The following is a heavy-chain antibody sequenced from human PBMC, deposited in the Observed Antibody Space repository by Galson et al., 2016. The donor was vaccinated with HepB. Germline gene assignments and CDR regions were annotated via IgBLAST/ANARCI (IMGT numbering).Heavy chain of an antibody. CDR1: GYRFTSYW. V-gene: IGHV5-10-1*01. Sequence: QSGAEVKKPGESLRISCKTSGYRFTSYWLCWVRQLPGKGLEWMGSIDPSDSYTKYGPSFQGHVTISVDKSNNTAFLQWSSLNASDTGIYFCVRRFRTGSFSYYYMDVWGEGTSVTVSS. D-gene: IGHD3/OR15-3a*01. J-gene: IGHJ6*03. CDR3: VRRFRTGSFSYYYMDV. CDR2: IDPSDSYT.